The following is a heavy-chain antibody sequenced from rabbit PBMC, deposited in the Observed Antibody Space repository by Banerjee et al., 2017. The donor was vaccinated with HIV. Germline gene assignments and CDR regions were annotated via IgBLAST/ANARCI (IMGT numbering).Heavy chain of an antibody. CDR3: VRDPQHASSSDYWPDYFNL. V-gene: IGHV1S45*01. D-gene: IGHD1-1*01. Sequence: QEQLVESGGGLVQPEGSLTLTCTASGFSFSNGYYMCWVRQAPGKGLEWIACIYAGSSGYTYYADWAKGRFTISKTSSTTVTLQMTSLTAADTATYFCVRDPQHASSSDYWPDYFNLWGPGTLVTVS. J-gene: IGHJ4*01. CDR1: GFSFSNGYY. CDR2: IYAGSSGYT.